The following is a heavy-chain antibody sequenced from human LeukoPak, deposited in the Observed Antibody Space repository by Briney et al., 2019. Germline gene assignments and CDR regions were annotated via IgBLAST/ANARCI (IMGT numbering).Heavy chain of an antibody. J-gene: IGHJ4*02. CDR2: INGDGSST. D-gene: IGHD4-23*01. CDR1: GFTLSSYS. CDR3: ARDDYGGLNY. V-gene: IGHV3-74*01. Sequence: GGSLRLSCAASGFTLSSYSMHWVRQAPGKGLVWVSRINGDGSSTSYADSVKGRFTISRDNAKNTLHMQMNSLRAEDTAVYYCARDDYGGLNYWGQGTLVTVSS.